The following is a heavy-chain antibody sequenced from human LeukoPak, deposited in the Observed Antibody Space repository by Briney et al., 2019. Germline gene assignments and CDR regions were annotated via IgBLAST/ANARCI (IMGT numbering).Heavy chain of an antibody. CDR3: ARLSGAPVRHPIYHFDY. Sequence: SGPLSSPSVSPGYSTSSGYSWGWVRQPPGKELEGIGNIYHSGSTYKNPSLKSRVTISLDTSKNQFSLKLSSVTAADTAMYYCARLSGAPVRHPIYHFDYWGQGTLVTVSS. V-gene: IGHV4-38-2*01. CDR1: GYSTSSGYS. CDR2: IYHSGST. J-gene: IGHJ4*02. D-gene: IGHD1-26*01.